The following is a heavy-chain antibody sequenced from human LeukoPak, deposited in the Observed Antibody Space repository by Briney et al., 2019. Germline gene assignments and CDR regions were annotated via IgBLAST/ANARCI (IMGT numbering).Heavy chain of an antibody. Sequence: ASVKVSCKASGYTFTAYFMHWVRQAPGQGLEWMGWINPNTGGTNYAQNFQGRVTMTRDTSISTAYMELSRLTSDDTAAYYCARGYCRGVSCCSLDLWGQGTLVTVSS. CDR2: INPNTGGT. CDR3: ARGYCRGVSCCSLDL. V-gene: IGHV1-2*02. CDR1: GYTFTAYF. J-gene: IGHJ5*02. D-gene: IGHD2-15*01.